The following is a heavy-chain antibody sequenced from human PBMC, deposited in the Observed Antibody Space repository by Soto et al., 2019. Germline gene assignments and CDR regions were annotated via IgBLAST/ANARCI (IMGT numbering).Heavy chain of an antibody. D-gene: IGHD2-21*01. Sequence: EVQLVESGGGLVQPGGSLRLSCAASGFTFSSYWMHWVRQAPGKGLVWVSRINSDGSSTSYADSVKGRFIISRDNAKNTLYLQMNSLRAEDTAVYYCARAPLGVKTPPMDVWGQGTTVTVSS. CDR2: INSDGSST. CDR3: ARAPLGVKTPPMDV. J-gene: IGHJ6*02. V-gene: IGHV3-74*01. CDR1: GFTFSSYW.